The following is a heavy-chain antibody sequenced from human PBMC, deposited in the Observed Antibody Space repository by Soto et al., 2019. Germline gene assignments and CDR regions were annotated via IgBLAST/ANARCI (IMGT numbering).Heavy chain of an antibody. J-gene: IGHJ4*02. CDR3: AKDLEYDILTGYYKY. D-gene: IGHD3-9*01. Sequence: GGSLRLSCAASGFTVSSYAMSWVRQAPGKGLEWVSAISGSGGSTYYADSVKGRFTISRDNSKNTLYLQMNSLRAEDTAVYYCAKDLEYDILTGYYKYWGQGTLVTVSS. V-gene: IGHV3-23*01. CDR1: GFTVSSYA. CDR2: ISGSGGST.